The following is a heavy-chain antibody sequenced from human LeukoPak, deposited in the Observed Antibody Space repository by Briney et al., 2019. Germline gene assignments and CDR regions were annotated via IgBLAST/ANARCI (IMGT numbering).Heavy chain of an antibody. CDR2: IYYNGNT. CDR3: ARRYSSSWSVFDY. Sequence: PSETLSLTCTVSGGSISSSSYYWGWIRQPPGKGLEWIGSIYYNGNTFYNPSLKSRVTISADTSKNQFSLKLSSVTAADTAVYYCARRYSSSWSVFDYWGQGTLVTVSS. J-gene: IGHJ4*02. D-gene: IGHD6-13*01. V-gene: IGHV4-39*01. CDR1: GGSISSSSYY.